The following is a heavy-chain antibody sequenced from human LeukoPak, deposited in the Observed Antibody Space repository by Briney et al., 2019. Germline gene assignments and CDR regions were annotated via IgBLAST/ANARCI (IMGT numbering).Heavy chain of an antibody. CDR2: ISGSSSYI. V-gene: IGHV3-21*01. Sequence: GGSLRLSCAASGFTFSSYWMHWVRQAPGKGLEWVSSISGSSSYIYYADSVKGRFTISRDNAKNSLYLQMNSLRAEDTAVYYCARAPYSSSWYRLLDYWGQGTLVTVSS. D-gene: IGHD6-13*01. CDR1: GFTFSSYW. CDR3: ARAPYSSSWYRLLDY. J-gene: IGHJ4*02.